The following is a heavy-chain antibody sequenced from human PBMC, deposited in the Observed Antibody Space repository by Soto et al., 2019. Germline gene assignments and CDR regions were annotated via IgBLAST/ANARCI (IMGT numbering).Heavy chain of an antibody. D-gene: IGHD6-19*01. V-gene: IGHV3-74*01. CDR2: INSDGSST. J-gene: IGHJ6*03. CDR3: ARGWRPGAYSSPHYYIDV. CDR1: GFTFSSYW. Sequence: EVQLVESGGGLVQPGGSLRLSCAASGFTFSSYWMHWVRQAPGKGLVWVSRINSDGSSTSYADSVKGRFTISRDNAKNTLYLQMHSLRAEDTAVYYCARGWRPGAYSSPHYYIDVWGKGTTVTVSS.